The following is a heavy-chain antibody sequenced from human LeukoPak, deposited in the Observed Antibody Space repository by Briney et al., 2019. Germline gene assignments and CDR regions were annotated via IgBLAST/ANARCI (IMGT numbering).Heavy chain of an antibody. CDR1: GGSISSGGYY. Sequence: SETLSFTCTVSGGSISSGGYYWSWIRQHPGKGLEWIGYIYYSGSTYYNPSLKSRVTISVDTSKNQFSLKLSSVTAADTAVYYCARVLGATDAFDIWGQGTMVTVSS. J-gene: IGHJ3*02. CDR3: ARVLGATDAFDI. V-gene: IGHV4-31*03. CDR2: IYYSGST. D-gene: IGHD3-3*01.